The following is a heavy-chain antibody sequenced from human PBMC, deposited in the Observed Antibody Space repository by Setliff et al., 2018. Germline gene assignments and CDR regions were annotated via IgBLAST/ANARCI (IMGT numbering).Heavy chain of an antibody. CDR1: GASINSTYYY. Sequence: SETLSLTCTVSGASINSTYYYWSWLRQPPGKGLEWIGYIYTSGSTNYNPSLKSRVTISVDTSKNQFSLNLNSATAADTAVYYCARHALSFDSAWDVWGKGTTVTVSS. V-gene: IGHV4-61*05. D-gene: IGHD3-9*01. CDR2: IYTSGST. J-gene: IGHJ6*04. CDR3: ARHALSFDSAWDV.